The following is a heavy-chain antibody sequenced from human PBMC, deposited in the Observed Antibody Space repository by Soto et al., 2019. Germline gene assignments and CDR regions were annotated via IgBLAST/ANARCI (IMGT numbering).Heavy chain of an antibody. J-gene: IGHJ4*02. CDR3: ARDRLTPYYYDSSGYHPQYYFDY. CDR1: GFTFSSYA. Sequence: GGSLRLSCAASGFTFSSYAMHWVRQAPGKGLEWVAVISYDGSNKYYADSVKGRFTISRDNSKNTLYLQMNSLRAEDTAVYYCARDRLTPYYYDSSGYHPQYYFDYWGQGTLVTVSS. D-gene: IGHD3-22*01. CDR2: ISYDGSNK. V-gene: IGHV3-30-3*01.